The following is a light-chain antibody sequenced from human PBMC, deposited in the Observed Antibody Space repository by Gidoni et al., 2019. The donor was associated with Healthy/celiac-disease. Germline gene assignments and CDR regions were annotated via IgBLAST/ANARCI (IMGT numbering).Light chain of an antibody. CDR3: QQSYSTPLT. CDR1: QSISSY. CDR2: AAS. Sequence: DIQTTQSPSSLSASVGDRVTITCRASQSISSYLNWYQQKPGKAPKLLIYAASSLQSGGPSRFSGSGSGTDFTLTISSLQPEDFATYYCQQSYSTPLTFGPGTKVDIK. V-gene: IGKV1-39*01. J-gene: IGKJ3*01.